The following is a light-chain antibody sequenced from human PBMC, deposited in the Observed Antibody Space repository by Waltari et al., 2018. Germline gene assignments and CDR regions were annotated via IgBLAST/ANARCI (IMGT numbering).Light chain of an antibody. J-gene: IGKJ1*01. Sequence: EIVMTQSPATLSVSPGERATLPCRASQSISSSLAWYQQKPGQAPRLLIYGASTRATGIPARISGSGSGTELTLTISSLQSEDSAVYFCQQYSNWPPTFGQGTKVEIK. CDR3: QQYSNWPPT. CDR1: QSISSS. V-gene: IGKV3-15*01. CDR2: GAS.